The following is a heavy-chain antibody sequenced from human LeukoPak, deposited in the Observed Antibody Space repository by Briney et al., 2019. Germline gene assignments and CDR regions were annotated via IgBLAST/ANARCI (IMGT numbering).Heavy chain of an antibody. D-gene: IGHD3-3*01. V-gene: IGHV1-69*13. Sequence: SVKVSCKASGGTFSSYAISWVRQAPGQGLEWMGGIIPIFGTANYAQKFQGRVTITADESTSTAYMELSSLRSEDTAVYYCATLLWSGYYRGAFDIWGQGTMVTVSS. CDR2: IIPIFGTA. CDR1: GGTFSSYA. J-gene: IGHJ3*02. CDR3: ATLLWSGYYRGAFDI.